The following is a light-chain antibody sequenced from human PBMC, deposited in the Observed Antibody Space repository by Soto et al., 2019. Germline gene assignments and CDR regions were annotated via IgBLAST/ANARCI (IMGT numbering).Light chain of an antibody. CDR1: QNIRSY. CDR2: GAS. J-gene: IGKJ2*01. CDR3: QQSYKTART. V-gene: IGKV1-39*01. Sequence: DIQMPQSPSSLPASVGDRVTITCRASQNIRSYLNWYQQKPGKAPKVLIYGASSLQSGVPSRFSGSGSGTEFTLTISSLQPEDFATYYCQQSYKTARTFGQGTKLEIK.